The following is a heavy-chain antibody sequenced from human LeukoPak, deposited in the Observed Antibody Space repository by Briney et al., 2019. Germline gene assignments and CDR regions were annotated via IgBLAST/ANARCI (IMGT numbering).Heavy chain of an antibody. CDR1: GGSISSYY. Sequence: PSETLSLTCTVSGGSISSYYWSWIRQPPGKGLEWIGYIHYSGSTNYNPSLKSRVTISVDTSKNQFSLKLRSLTAADTAVYYCARHVGYGNNWFDPWGQGTLVTVSS. CDR2: IHYSGST. V-gene: IGHV4-59*08. D-gene: IGHD5-18*01. J-gene: IGHJ5*02. CDR3: ARHVGYGNNWFDP.